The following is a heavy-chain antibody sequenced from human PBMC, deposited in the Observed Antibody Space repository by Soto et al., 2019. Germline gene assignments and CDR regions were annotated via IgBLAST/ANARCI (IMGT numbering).Heavy chain of an antibody. V-gene: IGHV3-53*01. J-gene: IGHJ4*02. CDR2: LSDGGSS. CDR1: GFSVSSTY. D-gene: IGHD5-12*01. CDR3: SRDFASGGYDF. Sequence: GGSLRLCCAASGFSVSSTYMSWVRQAPGKGLEWVSTLSDGGSSHYADSVTGRFSVSRDNSKNTLYLQMSGLKADDTAIYYCSRDFASGGYDFRGQGTQVTVSS.